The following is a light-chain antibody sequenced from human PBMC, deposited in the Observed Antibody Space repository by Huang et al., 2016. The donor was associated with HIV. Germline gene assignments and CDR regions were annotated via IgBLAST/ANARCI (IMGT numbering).Light chain of an antibody. Sequence: IVLTQSPDTLSLSPGERATLSCRASQTVTNNYLAWYRPRPGQAPRLLIYGASNRATGIPDRFSGSGSGTDFTLTISRLEPKDFVVYYCQQFGSSPPYSFGQGTKLEIK. CDR3: QQFGSSPPYS. V-gene: IGKV3-20*01. CDR2: GAS. CDR1: QTVTNNY. J-gene: IGKJ2*03.